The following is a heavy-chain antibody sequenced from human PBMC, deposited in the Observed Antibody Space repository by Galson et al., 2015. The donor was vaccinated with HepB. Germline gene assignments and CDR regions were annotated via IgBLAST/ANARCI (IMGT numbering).Heavy chain of an antibody. D-gene: IGHD3-22*01. CDR1: GYTFTSYG. Sequence: SVKVSCKASGYTFTSYGISWVRQAPGQGLEWMGWISAYNGNTNYAQKLQGRVTMTTDTSTSTAYMELRSLRSDDTAVYYCARVQIERYYYDSSGYYPAHWGQGTLVTVSS. J-gene: IGHJ4*02. CDR3: ARVQIERYYYDSSGYYPAH. CDR2: ISAYNGNT. V-gene: IGHV1-18*04.